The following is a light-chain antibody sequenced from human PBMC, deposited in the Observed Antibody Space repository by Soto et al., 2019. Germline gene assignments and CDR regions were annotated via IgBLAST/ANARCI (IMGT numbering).Light chain of an antibody. J-gene: IGKJ5*01. Sequence: DLVLTQSPLSLPVTAGESASISCRSSQSLLHSNGYNYLDWYLQKPEQPPQLLIYFGSDRASGVPDRFSSSGSGTDFTLRISRVEAEGIGVYYCMQPLQSPRTFGKGTRLGIK. V-gene: IGKV2-28*01. CDR3: MQPLQSPRT. CDR1: QSLLHSNGYNY. CDR2: FGS.